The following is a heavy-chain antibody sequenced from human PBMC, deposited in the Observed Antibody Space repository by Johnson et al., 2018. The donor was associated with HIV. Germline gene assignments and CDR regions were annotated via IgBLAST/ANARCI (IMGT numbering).Heavy chain of an antibody. Sequence: VQVVESGGGVIRPGGSLRLSCAASGFTFADYGMTWVRQAPGKGLEWVSGINWNGGSTGYADSVKGRFTISRDNAKNSLYVQMNSLRAEDTAIYYCIKETGANSAFEIWGQGTMVTVSS. CDR3: IKETGANSAFEI. CDR2: INWNGGST. D-gene: IGHD1-7*01. CDR1: GFTFADYG. V-gene: IGHV3-20*04. J-gene: IGHJ3*02.